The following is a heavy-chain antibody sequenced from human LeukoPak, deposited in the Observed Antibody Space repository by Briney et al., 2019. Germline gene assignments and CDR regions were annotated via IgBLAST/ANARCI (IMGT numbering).Heavy chain of an antibody. J-gene: IGHJ4*02. D-gene: IGHD5-24*01. CDR2: IYWNDDK. CDR3: AHRGGYNSAFDY. V-gene: IGHV2-5*01. Sequence: SGPTLVKPTQTLTLTCTFSGFSLSTSGVGVGWIRQPPGKALEGLALIYWNDDKRYSPSLKSRLTITKDTSKNQVVLTMTNMDPVDTATYYCAHRGGYNSAFDYWGQGTLVTVSS. CDR1: GFSLSTSGVG.